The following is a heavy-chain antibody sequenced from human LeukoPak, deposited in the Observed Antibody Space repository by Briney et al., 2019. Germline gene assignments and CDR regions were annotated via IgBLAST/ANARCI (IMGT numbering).Heavy chain of an antibody. CDR2: IRSKANSYAT. CDR3: TRHIIYGGNDYYYYYMDV. CDR1: GFTFSGSA. J-gene: IGHJ6*03. D-gene: IGHD4-23*01. V-gene: IGHV3-73*01. Sequence: GGSLRLSCAASGFTFSGSAMHWVRQASGKGLEWVGRIRSKANSYATAYAASVKGRFTISRDDSKNTAYLQMNSLKTEDTAVYYCTRHIIYGGNDYYYYYMDVWGKGTTVTVSS.